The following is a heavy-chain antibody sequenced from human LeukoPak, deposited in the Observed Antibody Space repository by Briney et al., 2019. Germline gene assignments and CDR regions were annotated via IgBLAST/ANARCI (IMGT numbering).Heavy chain of an antibody. CDR1: GGTFSSYA. D-gene: IGHD6-19*01. Sequence: ASVKVSCKASGGTFSSYAISWVRQAPGQGLEWMGGIIPIFGTANYAQKFQGRVTITADESTSAAYMELSSLRSEDTAVYCCARGAIAVAGTGFFDYWGQGPLVTVSS. CDR3: ARGAIAVAGTGFFDY. J-gene: IGHJ4*02. V-gene: IGHV1-69*13. CDR2: IIPIFGTA.